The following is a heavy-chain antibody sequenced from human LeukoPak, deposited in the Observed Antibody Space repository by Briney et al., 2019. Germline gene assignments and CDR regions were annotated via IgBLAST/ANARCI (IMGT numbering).Heavy chain of an antibody. V-gene: IGHV4-59*08. CDR3: ARHVYSSTTTSYDRAFDI. CDR1: GGSICSYY. J-gene: IGHJ3*02. Sequence: PSETPSLTCTVSGGSICSYYWSWIRQPPGKGLEWIGYIYSSGSTTYNPSLKSRVTISVDTSKNQFSLKLSSVTAADTAVYYCARHVYSSTTTSYDRAFDIWGQGTMVTVSS. CDR2: IYSSGST. D-gene: IGHD2/OR15-2a*01.